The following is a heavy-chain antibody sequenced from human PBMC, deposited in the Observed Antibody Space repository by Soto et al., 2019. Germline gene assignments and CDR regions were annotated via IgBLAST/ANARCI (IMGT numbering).Heavy chain of an antibody. Sequence: PGGSLRLSCAASGFTFSSYGMHWVRQAPGKGLEWVAVIWYDGSNKYYADSVKGRFTISRDNSKNTLYLQMNSLRTEDTAVYFCARDSGGVMVISDAFDIWGQGTMVTVSS. D-gene: IGHD3-16*01. V-gene: IGHV3-33*01. CDR2: IWYDGSNK. J-gene: IGHJ3*02. CDR1: GFTFSSYG. CDR3: ARDSGGVMVISDAFDI.